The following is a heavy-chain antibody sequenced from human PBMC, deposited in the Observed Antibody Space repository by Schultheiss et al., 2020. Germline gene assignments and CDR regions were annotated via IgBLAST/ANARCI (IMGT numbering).Heavy chain of an antibody. CDR2: IYHSGST. CDR1: GGSISTYY. J-gene: IGHJ4*02. Sequence: SETLSLTCTVSGGSISTYYWSWIRQPPGKGLEWIGYIYHSGSTYYNPSLKSRVTISVDRSKNQFSLKLSSVTAADTAVYYCARASEEFYFDYWGQGTLVTVSS. V-gene: IGHV4-59*12. CDR3: ARASEEFYFDY.